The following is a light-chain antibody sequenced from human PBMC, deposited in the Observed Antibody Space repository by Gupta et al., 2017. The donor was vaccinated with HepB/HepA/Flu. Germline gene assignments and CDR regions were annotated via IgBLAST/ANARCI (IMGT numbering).Light chain of an antibody. CDR2: YDS. Sequence: SSVLTQPPSVSVAPGKTASISCGGNNIGSKSVHWYQQKPGQAPLLVIYYDSSRPSGIPERFSGSNSGNTATLTFIRVEAGDEADYYCQVWDASSDHYVFGSGTKVIVL. CDR1: NIGSKS. CDR3: QVWDASSDHYV. V-gene: IGLV3-21*01. J-gene: IGLJ1*01.